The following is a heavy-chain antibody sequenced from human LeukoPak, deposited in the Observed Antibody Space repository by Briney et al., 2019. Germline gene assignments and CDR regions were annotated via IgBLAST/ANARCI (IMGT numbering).Heavy chain of an antibody. CDR2: MNPNSGNT. Sequence: ASVKVSCKASGYTFTSYDINWVRQAPGQGLEWMGWMNPNSGNTGYAQKFQGRVTMTRNTSISTAYMELSSLRSEDTAVYYCASPGEYYYDSSGYYKYFQHWGQGTLVTVSS. J-gene: IGHJ1*01. CDR1: GYTFTSYD. CDR3: ASPGEYYYDSSGYYKYFQH. D-gene: IGHD3-22*01. V-gene: IGHV1-8*01.